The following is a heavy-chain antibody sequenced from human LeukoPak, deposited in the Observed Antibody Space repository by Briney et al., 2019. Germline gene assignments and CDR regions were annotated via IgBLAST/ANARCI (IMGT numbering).Heavy chain of an antibody. V-gene: IGHV1-18*01. J-gene: IGHJ4*02. CDR1: GYTFTSNG. CDR3: ARDSDYYDSSGYLGTNFDY. Sequence: ASVKVSCKASGYTFTSNGISWVRQAPGQGLEWMGWISAYNGNTNYAQKLQGRVTMTTDTSTSTAYMELRSLRSDDTAVYYCARDSDYYDSSGYLGTNFDYWGQGTLVTVSS. CDR2: ISAYNGNT. D-gene: IGHD3-22*01.